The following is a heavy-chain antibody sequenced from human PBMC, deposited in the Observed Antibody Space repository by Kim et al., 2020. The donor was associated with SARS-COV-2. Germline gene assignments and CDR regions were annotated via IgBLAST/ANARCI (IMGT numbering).Heavy chain of an antibody. Sequence: SETLSLTCAVYGGSFSGYYWSWIRQPPGKGLEWIGEINHSGSTNYNPSLKSRVTISVDTSKNQFSLKLSSVTAADTAVYYCAREPRPRITMVRGSPPRDGMDVWGQGTTVTVSS. V-gene: IGHV4-34*01. D-gene: IGHD3-10*01. CDR3: AREPRPRITMVRGSPPRDGMDV. CDR1: GGSFSGYY. CDR2: INHSGST. J-gene: IGHJ6*02.